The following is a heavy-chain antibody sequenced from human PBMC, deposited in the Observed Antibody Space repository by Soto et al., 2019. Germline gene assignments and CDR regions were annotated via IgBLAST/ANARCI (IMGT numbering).Heavy chain of an antibody. J-gene: IGHJ6*02. CDR1: GFTFSSYA. D-gene: IGHD3-16*01. Sequence: EVQLLESGGGLVQPGGSLRLSCAASGFTFSSYAMSWVRQAPGQGLEWVSAISGSGGSTYYADSVKGRFTISRDNSKNTLYLQMNSLRAEDTAVYYCAKDRAYGGSDYYYGMDVWGQGTTVTVSS. CDR3: AKDRAYGGSDYYYGMDV. V-gene: IGHV3-23*01. CDR2: ISGSGGST.